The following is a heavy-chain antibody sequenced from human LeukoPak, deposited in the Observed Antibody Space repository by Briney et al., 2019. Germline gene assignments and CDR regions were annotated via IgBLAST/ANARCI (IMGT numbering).Heavy chain of an antibody. CDR1: GFTFDDYA. CDR3: AKGGSYAITYYFDY. D-gene: IGHD5-18*01. CDR2: INWNSGTI. J-gene: IGHJ4*02. V-gene: IGHV3-9*01. Sequence: HSGGSLRLSCAASGFTFDDYAMHWVRQAPGKGLEWVSGINWNSGTIDYADSVKGRFTISRDSAKNSLYLQMNSLRAEDTALYYCAKGGSYAITYYFDYWGQGTLVTVSS.